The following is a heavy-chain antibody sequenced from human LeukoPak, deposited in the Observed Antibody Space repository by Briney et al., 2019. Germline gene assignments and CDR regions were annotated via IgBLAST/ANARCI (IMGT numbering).Heavy chain of an antibody. CDR1: GFTFSSYW. D-gene: IGHD3-3*01. V-gene: IGHV3-48*02. J-gene: IGHJ4*02. CDR2: ISSSSSTI. Sequence: GGSLRLSCAASGFTFSSYWMSWVRQAPGKGLEWVSYISSSSSTIYYADSVKGRFTISRDNAKNSLYLQMNSLRDEDTAVYYCARDPNDFWSGLLFDYWGQGTLVTVSS. CDR3: ARDPNDFWSGLLFDY.